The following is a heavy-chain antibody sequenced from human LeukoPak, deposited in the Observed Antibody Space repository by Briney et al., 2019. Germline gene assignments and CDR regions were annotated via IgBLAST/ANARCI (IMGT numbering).Heavy chain of an antibody. Sequence: GGSLRLSCAASGFTFSSYSMTWVRQAPGKGLEWVSVIYSGGSTYYADSVKGRFTISRDNSKNTLYLQMNSLRAEDTAVYYCARAGLIYDSSGFADYWGQGTLVTVSS. CDR2: IYSGGST. CDR1: GFTFSSYS. J-gene: IGHJ4*02. V-gene: IGHV3-53*01. CDR3: ARAGLIYDSSGFADY. D-gene: IGHD3-22*01.